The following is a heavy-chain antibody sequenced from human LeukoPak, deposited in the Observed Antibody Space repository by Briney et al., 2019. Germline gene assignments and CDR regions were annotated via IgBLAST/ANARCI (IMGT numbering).Heavy chain of an antibody. J-gene: IGHJ6*03. Sequence: SETLSLTCTVSGGSISSYYWSWIRQPPGKGLEWIGYIYYSGSTYYNPSLKSRVTISVDTSKNQFSLKLSSVTAADTAVYYCARQPDYYGSGTRSDYYMDVWGKGTTVTVSS. CDR1: GGSISSYY. V-gene: IGHV4-59*08. CDR2: IYYSGST. D-gene: IGHD3-10*01. CDR3: ARQPDYYGSGTRSDYYMDV.